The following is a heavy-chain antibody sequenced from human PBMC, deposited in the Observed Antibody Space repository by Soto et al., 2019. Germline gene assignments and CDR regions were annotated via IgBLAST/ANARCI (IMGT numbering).Heavy chain of an antibody. D-gene: IGHD3-3*01. J-gene: IGHJ6*02. V-gene: IGHV1-8*01. CDR1: GYTFTSYD. CDR3: ARGKANYAFWSGYYFGFGYYSGMDV. CDR2: MNPNSGNT. Sequence: ASVKVSCNASGYTFTSYDINWVRQATGQGLEWMGWMNPNSGNTGYAQKFQGRVTMTRNTSISTAYMELSSLRSEDTAVYYCARGKANYAFWSGYYFGFGYYSGMDVWGQGTTVTVSS.